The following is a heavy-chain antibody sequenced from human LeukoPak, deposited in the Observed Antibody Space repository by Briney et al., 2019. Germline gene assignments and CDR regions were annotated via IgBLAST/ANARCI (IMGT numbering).Heavy chain of an antibody. CDR3: ANEVRYCSSTSCSFFIAEYFQH. CDR2: IRYDGSNK. Sequence: GGSLRLSCAASGFTFSSYGMHWVRQAPGKGLEWVAFIRYDGSNKYYADSAKGRFTISRDNSKNTLYLQMNSLRAEDTTVYYCANEVRYCSSTSCSFFIAEYFQHWGQGTLVTVSS. V-gene: IGHV3-30*02. D-gene: IGHD2-2*01. J-gene: IGHJ1*01. CDR1: GFTFSSYG.